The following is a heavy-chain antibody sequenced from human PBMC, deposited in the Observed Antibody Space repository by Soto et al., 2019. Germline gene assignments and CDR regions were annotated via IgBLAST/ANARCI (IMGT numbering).Heavy chain of an antibody. CDR1: GGTFNSFA. Sequence: QVQLVQSGAEVRKPGSSVSVSCKASGGTFNSFAISWVRQAPGQGLEWMGGIIPIFATSNYPQRFQGRVTITADESKSTAYMEVSSMRFEDMAVYCCARGPPYSCGWYVSRFWCDSWGQGTLVTVSS. CDR2: IIPIFATS. D-gene: IGHD6-19*01. J-gene: IGHJ5*01. V-gene: IGHV1-69*01. CDR3: ARGPPYSCGWYVSRFWCDS.